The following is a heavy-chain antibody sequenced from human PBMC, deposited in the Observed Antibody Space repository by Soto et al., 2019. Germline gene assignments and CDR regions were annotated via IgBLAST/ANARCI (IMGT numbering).Heavy chain of an antibody. J-gene: IGHJ5*02. Sequence: SLTCAVSGGSISSGGYSWSWIRQPPGKGLEWIGYIYHSGSTYYNPSLKSRVTISVDRSKNQYSLMLSSVTAADTAVYYCASYGAGRDPRFDPWGQGTLVTVSS. CDR2: IYHSGST. V-gene: IGHV4-30-2*01. CDR3: ASYGAGRDPRFDP. D-gene: IGHD3-10*01. CDR1: GGSISSGGYS.